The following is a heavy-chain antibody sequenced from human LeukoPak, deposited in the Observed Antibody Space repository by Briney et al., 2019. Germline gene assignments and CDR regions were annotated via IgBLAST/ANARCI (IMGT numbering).Heavy chain of an antibody. J-gene: IGHJ4*02. D-gene: IGHD4-17*01. Sequence: GGSLRLSCAASGFTFSSYGMHWVRQAPGKGLEWVAFIRYDGSNKYYADSVKGRFTISRDNFKNTLYLQMNSLRAEDTAVYFCAKAGVYGDPADYWGQGTLVTVSS. V-gene: IGHV3-30*02. CDR3: AKAGVYGDPADY. CDR1: GFTFSSYG. CDR2: IRYDGSNK.